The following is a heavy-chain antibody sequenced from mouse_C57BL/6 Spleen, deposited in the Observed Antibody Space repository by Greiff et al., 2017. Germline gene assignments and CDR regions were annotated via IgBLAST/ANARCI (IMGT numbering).Heavy chain of an antibody. V-gene: IGHV1-26*01. Sequence: VPLQQSGPELVKPGASVKISCKASGYTFTDYYMNWVKQSHGKSLEWIGEINPNNGGTSYNQKFKGKATLTVEKASSTAYMELRSLTSEDSAVYYCAILRYYAMDYWGQGTSVTVSS. CDR1: GYTFTDYY. CDR3: AILRYYAMDY. D-gene: IGHD1-1*01. CDR2: INPNNGGT. J-gene: IGHJ4*01.